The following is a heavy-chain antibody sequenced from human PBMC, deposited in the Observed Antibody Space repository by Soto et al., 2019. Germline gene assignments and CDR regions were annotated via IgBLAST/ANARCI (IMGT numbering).Heavy chain of an antibody. CDR1: GFTFSSYS. V-gene: IGHV3-21*01. Sequence: GGSLRLSCAASGFTFSSYSMNWVRQAPGKGLEWVSSISSSSSYIYYADSVKGRFTISRDNAKNSLYLQMNSLRAEDTAVYYCARASYQLLKRLYYFDYWGQGTLVTVSS. CDR3: ARASYQLLKRLYYFDY. CDR2: ISSSSSYI. J-gene: IGHJ4*02. D-gene: IGHD2-2*01.